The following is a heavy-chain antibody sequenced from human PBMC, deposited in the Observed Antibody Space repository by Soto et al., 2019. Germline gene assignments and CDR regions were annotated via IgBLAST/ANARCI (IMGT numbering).Heavy chain of an antibody. CDR3: ARSTERGSGSLKH. CDR2: IYLGGST. J-gene: IGHJ1*01. D-gene: IGHD3-10*01. V-gene: IGHV4-30-2*01. Sequence: QLQLQESGSGLVKPSQTLSLTCAVSGGSISSGGYSWSWIRQPPGRGLEWIGYIYLGGSTYYTPSLKSRVTISVDRSKNQFSLKLSSVTAADTAVYYCARSTERGSGSLKHWGQGTLVTVSS. CDR1: GGSISSGGYS.